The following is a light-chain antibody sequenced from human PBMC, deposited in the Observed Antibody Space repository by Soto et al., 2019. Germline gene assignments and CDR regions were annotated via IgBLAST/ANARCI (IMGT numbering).Light chain of an antibody. J-gene: IGKJ1*01. CDR2: WAS. CDR3: QQHYTTPVT. V-gene: IGKV4-1*01. Sequence: DIVMTQSPDSLAVSLGERATINCKSSQSVLYSSKNKNYLAWYQQKPGQPPKLLIYWASTRESGVPDRFSGSGSGTDFTLPISSLQAEDVAVYYCQQHYTTPVTFGQGTKVEIK. CDR1: QSVLYSSKNKNY.